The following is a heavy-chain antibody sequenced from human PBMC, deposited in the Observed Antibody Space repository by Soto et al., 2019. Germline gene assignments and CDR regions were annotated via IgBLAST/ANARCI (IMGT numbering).Heavy chain of an antibody. CDR1: GFVFNRYS. V-gene: IGHV3-30*09. CDR3: ARDASRDGYN. Sequence: QVQLAESGGGVVQPGRSLKLSCTTSGFVFNRYSMHWVRQSPGKGLEWVAVISHDGNQTFYAESVRGRFAISKDSSKNTLFPHMNTSRTGDTAIYHCARDASRDGYNWGQGTRVTVSS. J-gene: IGHJ4*02. D-gene: IGHD3-22*01. CDR2: ISHDGNQT.